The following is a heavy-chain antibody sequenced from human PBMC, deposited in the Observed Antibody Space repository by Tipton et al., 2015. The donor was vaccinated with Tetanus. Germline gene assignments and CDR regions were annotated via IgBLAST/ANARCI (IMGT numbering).Heavy chain of an antibody. CDR3: ARHSSLKALNY. D-gene: IGHD3-9*01. J-gene: IGHJ4*02. CDR2: INHSGTS. CDR1: GGSFSDYY. V-gene: IGHV4-34*01. Sequence: TLSLTCAVSGGSFSDYYWSWIRQSPGKGLEWIGEINHSGTSNYNPSLKSRVTISVDTSKNQFSLELSSVTAADTAVYYCARHSSLKALNYWGQGTLVTVSP.